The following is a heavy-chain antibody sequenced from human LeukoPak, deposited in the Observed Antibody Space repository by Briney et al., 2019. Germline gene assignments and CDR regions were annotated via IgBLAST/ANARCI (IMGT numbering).Heavy chain of an antibody. Sequence: PGGSLRLSCAASGFTFSSSWMSWVRQAPGKGLEWVANIKQDGSEKYYVDSVKGRFTISRDNAKNSLYLQMNSLRAEDTAVYFCARVGPPLYYFDYWGQGTLVTVSS. V-gene: IGHV3-7*01. CDR2: IKQDGSEK. CDR3: ARVGPPLYYFDY. J-gene: IGHJ4*02. D-gene: IGHD3-10*01. CDR1: GFTFSSSW.